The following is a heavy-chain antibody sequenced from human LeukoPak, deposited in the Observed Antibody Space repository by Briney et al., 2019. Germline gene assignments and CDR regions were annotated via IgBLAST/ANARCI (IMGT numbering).Heavy chain of an antibody. CDR2: IYYSGST. Sequence: PSETLSLTCTVSGGSISSYYWGWIRQPPGKGLEWIGSIYYSGSTYYNPSLKSRVTISVDTSKNQFSLKLSSVTAADTAVYYCARDQSSGWSSDAFDIWGQGTMVTVSS. J-gene: IGHJ3*02. CDR3: ARDQSSGWSSDAFDI. D-gene: IGHD6-19*01. V-gene: IGHV4-39*07. CDR1: GGSISSYY.